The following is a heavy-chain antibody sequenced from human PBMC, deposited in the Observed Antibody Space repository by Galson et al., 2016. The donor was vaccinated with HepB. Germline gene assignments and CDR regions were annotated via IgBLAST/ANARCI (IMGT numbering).Heavy chain of an antibody. CDR3: ARVRDCTSTNCYCFDP. D-gene: IGHD2-2*01. CDR2: IYYSGST. J-gene: IGHJ5*02. CDR1: GDSISSGDNY. V-gene: IGHV4-31*03. Sequence: TLSLTCTVSGDSISSGDNYWSWIRQHPGKVLEWIGYIYYSGSTYYHPSLKSRVTISVDTSKNQFSLKLSSVTAADTAVYYCARVRDCTSTNCYCFDPWGQGTLVTVSS.